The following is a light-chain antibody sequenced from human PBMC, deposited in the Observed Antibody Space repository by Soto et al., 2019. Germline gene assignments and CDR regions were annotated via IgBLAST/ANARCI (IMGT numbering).Light chain of an antibody. V-gene: IGKV1-13*02. CDR3: QQFNGDPS. CDR2: DAS. CDR1: QGVGRA. J-gene: IGKJ5*01. Sequence: AIQLTQSPSSLSASVGDRVIITCRASQGVGRALAWYQQKPGKSPKLLIYDASILETGAPARFSGSGSGTDFTPTISTLQPEDFATYYCQQFNGDPSFGQGTRLDIK.